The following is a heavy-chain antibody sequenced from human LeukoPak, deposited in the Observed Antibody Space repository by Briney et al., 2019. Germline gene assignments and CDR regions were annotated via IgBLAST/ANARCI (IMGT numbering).Heavy chain of an antibody. CDR1: GGSISSYY. Sequence: SETLSLTCTVSGGSISSYYWSWIRQPPGKGLEWIGYIYYSGSTKYKPSLKSRVTISVDTSKNQFSLKLSSMTASDTAVYYCAHHYSGHAFDIWGQGTMVTASS. CDR3: AHHYSGHAFDI. CDR2: IYYSGST. J-gene: IGHJ3*02. V-gene: IGHV4-59*08. D-gene: IGHD4-11*01.